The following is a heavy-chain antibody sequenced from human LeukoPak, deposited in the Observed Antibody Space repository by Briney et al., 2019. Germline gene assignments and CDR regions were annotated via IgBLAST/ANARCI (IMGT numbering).Heavy chain of an antibody. CDR1: GDSISNYY. CDR2: IYSSGST. J-gene: IGHJ4*02. CDR3: ARGDPSNYGSGSLDY. V-gene: IGHV4-4*07. D-gene: IGHD3-10*01. Sequence: SETLSLTCAVSGDSISNYYWSWIRQSAGKAPEWIGRIYSSGSTDYNPSLKSRVSMSVDTSKNQFSLKLSSVTAAATAVYYCARGDPSNYGSGSLDYWGQGTLVTDSS.